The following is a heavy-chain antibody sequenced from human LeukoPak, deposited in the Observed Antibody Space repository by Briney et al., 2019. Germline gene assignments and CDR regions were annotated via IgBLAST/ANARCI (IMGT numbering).Heavy chain of an antibody. D-gene: IGHD6-13*01. CDR3: AKDVGYSSSWYPFPTDY. CDR1: GFTFSSYA. J-gene: IGHJ4*02. CDR2: ISGSGGST. V-gene: IGHV3-23*01. Sequence: GGSLSLSCAASGFTFSSYAMSWVRQAPGKGLEWVSAISGSGGSTYYADSVKGRFTISRDNSKNTLYLQMNSLRAEDTAVYYCAKDVGYSSSWYPFPTDYWGQGTLVTVSS.